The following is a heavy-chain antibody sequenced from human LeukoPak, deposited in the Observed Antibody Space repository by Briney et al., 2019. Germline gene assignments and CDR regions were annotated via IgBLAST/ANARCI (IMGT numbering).Heavy chain of an antibody. CDR2: LYSGGTT. CDR1: GFTVSSNY. CDR3: VFVKRNTNWFDP. V-gene: IGHV3-53*01. Sequence: PGGSLRPSCAASGFTVSSNYMSWVRQAPGKGLECVSILYSGGTTYYADSVKGRFTISRDNSKNTLSLQMNNVRAEDTAVYYCVFVKRNTNWFDPWGQGTLVTVSS. D-gene: IGHD1/OR15-1a*01. J-gene: IGHJ5*02.